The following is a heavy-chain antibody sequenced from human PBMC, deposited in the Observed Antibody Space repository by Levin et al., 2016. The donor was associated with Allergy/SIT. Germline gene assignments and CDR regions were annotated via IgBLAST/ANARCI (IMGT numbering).Heavy chain of an antibody. J-gene: IGHJ4*02. CDR3: ARHGRYCSSDNCPPDS. CDR2: IFFSGGT. D-gene: IGHD2-15*01. Sequence: RQAPGKGLEWIGTIFFSGGTHYNPSLKGRVTISVDTSKKELFLSLHSVTAADTAVYYCARHGRYCSSDNCPPDSWGQGTLVTVSS. V-gene: IGHV4-39*01.